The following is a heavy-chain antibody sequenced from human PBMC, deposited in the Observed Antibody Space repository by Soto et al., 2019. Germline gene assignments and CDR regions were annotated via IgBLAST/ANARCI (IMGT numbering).Heavy chain of an antibody. J-gene: IGHJ6*02. CDR2: INPSGGST. D-gene: IGHD3-22*01. Sequence: ASVKVSCKASGYTFTSYYMHWVGQAPGQGLEWMGIINPSGGSTSYAQKFQGRVTMTRDTSTSTVYMELSSLRSEDTAVYYCARDRYYYDSSGYYYGMDVWGQGTTVTVSS. CDR3: ARDRYYYDSSGYYYGMDV. CDR1: GYTFTSYY. V-gene: IGHV1-46*01.